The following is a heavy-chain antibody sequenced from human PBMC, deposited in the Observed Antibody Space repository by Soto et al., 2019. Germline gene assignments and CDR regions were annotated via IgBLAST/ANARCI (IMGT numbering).Heavy chain of an antibody. Sequence: EVQLLESGGGLVQPGGSLRLSCAASGFTFSSYAVSWVRQAPGKGLEWVSAISGSGGSTYYADSVKGRFTISRDNSKNTLYLQMNSLRAEDTAVYYCAIDPQKDLVVVVVARAAFDIWGQGTMVTVSS. V-gene: IGHV3-23*01. J-gene: IGHJ3*02. D-gene: IGHD2-15*01. CDR3: AIDPQKDLVVVVVARAAFDI. CDR1: GFTFSSYA. CDR2: ISGSGGST.